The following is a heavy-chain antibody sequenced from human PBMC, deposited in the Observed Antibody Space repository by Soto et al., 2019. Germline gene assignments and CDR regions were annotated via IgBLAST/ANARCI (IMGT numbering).Heavy chain of an antibody. Sequence: SETLSLTCAVNGGPFGGFYWTWIRQSPGKGLEWIGEIHHGGSTNYNPSLKSRVTMSLDTSKNQFSLKLTSVTAADTAVYYCARGYRISMVILTTNYFDSCGQGTTVTVYS. J-gene: IGHJ4*02. CDR3: ARGYRISMVILTTNYFDS. CDR1: GGPFGGFY. D-gene: IGHD3-10*01. V-gene: IGHV4-34*01. CDR2: IHHGGST.